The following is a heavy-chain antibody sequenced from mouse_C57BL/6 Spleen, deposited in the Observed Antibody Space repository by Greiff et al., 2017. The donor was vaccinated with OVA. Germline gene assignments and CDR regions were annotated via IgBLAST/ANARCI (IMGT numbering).Heavy chain of an antibody. CDR1: GYTFTDYY. CDR3: ARHYYGSSLYAMDY. D-gene: IGHD1-1*01. V-gene: IGHV1-26*01. CDR2: INPNNGGT. J-gene: IGHJ4*01. Sequence: VQLQQSGPELVKPGASVKISCKASGYTFTDYYMNWVKQSHGKSLEWIGDINPNNGGTSYNQKFKGKATLTVDKSSSTAYMELRSLTSEDSAVYYCARHYYGSSLYAMDYWGQGTSVTVSS.